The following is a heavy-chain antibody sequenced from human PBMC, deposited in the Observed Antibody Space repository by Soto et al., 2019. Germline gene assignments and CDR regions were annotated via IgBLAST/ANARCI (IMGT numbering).Heavy chain of an antibody. CDR3: ARDDVVGATAYFDY. CDR1: GFTFSSYA. J-gene: IGHJ4*02. Sequence: PGGSLRLSCSASGFTFSSYAMHWVRQAPGKGLEWVAVISYDGSNKYYADSVKGRFTISRDNSKNTLYLQMNSLRAEDTAVYCCARDDVVGATAYFDYWGQGTLVTVSS. CDR2: ISYDGSNK. D-gene: IGHD1-26*01. V-gene: IGHV3-30-3*01.